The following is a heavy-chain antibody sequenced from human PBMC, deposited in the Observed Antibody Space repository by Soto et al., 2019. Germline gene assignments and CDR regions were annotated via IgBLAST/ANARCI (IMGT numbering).Heavy chain of an antibody. J-gene: IGHJ6*02. CDR2: IKQDGSEK. Sequence: LRLSCAASGFTFSSYWISWVRQAPWKGLEWVANIKQDGSEKYYVDSVKGRFTISRDNAKNSLYLQMNSLRAEDTAVYYCAREGIAVAGTSYYYYYGMDVWGQGTTVTVSS. CDR3: AREGIAVAGTSYYYYYGMDV. CDR1: GFTFSSYW. V-gene: IGHV3-7*01. D-gene: IGHD6-19*01.